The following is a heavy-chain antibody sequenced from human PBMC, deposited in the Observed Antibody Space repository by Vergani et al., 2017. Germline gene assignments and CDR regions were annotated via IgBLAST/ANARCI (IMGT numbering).Heavy chain of an antibody. V-gene: IGHV3-23*01. CDR1: GFTFSSYA. CDR3: AKVSIVGVPAARRAGKDD. J-gene: IGHJ4*02. Sequence: EVQLLESGGGLVQPGGSLRLSCAASGFTFSSYAMSWVRQAPGKGLEWVSALSGSGGSTYYADSVKGRFTISRDNSKNTLYLQMNSLRAEGTAVYYCAKVSIVGVPAARRAGKDDWGQGTLVTVSS. CDR2: LSGSGGST. D-gene: IGHD2-2*01.